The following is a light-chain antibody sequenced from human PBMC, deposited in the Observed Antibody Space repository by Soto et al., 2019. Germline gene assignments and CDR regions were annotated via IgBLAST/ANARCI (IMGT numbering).Light chain of an antibody. J-gene: IGKJ5*01. V-gene: IGKV2D-29*02. Sequence: DIVMTQTPLSLSVTPGQPASTSCKSSQSLLGSDGKTYLSWYLQKPGQSPQLLIYEVSTRVSGVPDRFSGSGSGTDFTLEISRVETDDVGIYYCMQSTQLPPTFGQGTRLEIK. CDR2: EVS. CDR3: MQSTQLPPT. CDR1: QSLLGSDGKTY.